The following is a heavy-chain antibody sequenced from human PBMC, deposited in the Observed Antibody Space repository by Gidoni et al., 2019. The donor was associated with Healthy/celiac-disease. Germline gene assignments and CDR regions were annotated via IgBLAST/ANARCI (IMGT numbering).Heavy chain of an antibody. CDR2: IYPSDSYT. J-gene: IGHJ4*02. CDR1: GYRFTSYW. V-gene: IGHV5-10-1*03. CDR3: ARQTATGTYLGCFDY. D-gene: IGHD1-7*01. Sequence: EVQLVQSGAEVKNPGESLRSSSKGSGYRFTSYWISWVCQMSGKGLEWMGRIYPSDSYTNYSPSFQGHVSISADKSIITAYLQWSSLKASYTAMYYCARQTATGTYLGCFDYWGQGTLVTVSS.